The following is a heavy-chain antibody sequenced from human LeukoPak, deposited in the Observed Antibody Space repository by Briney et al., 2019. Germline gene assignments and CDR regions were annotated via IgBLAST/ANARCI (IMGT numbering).Heavy chain of an antibody. V-gene: IGHV3-23*01. J-gene: IGHJ4*02. CDR1: GFTFSNYG. CDR2: FGGSGAT. D-gene: IGHD1-1*01. Sequence: GSLRLSCEASGFTFSNYGMSWVRQAPGKGLEWVSTFGGSGATYYADSVKGRFSISRDNSKNTLYLQMNSLRVEDTAVYYCARRGKYYFDYWGQGTLVPVSS. CDR3: ARRGKYYFDY.